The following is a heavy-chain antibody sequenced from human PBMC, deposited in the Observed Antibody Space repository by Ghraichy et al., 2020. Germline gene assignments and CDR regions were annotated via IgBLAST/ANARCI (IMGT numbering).Heavy chain of an antibody. CDR1: GFTFSSYG. V-gene: IGHV3-30*02. J-gene: IGHJ4*02. CDR3: VRDWYSSGWNKLDY. CDR2: IRYDGSNK. D-gene: IGHD6-19*01. Sequence: GESLNISCAASGFTFSSYGMHWVRQAPGKGLEWVAFIRYDGSNKYYGDSVKGRFTISRDNSKNTLHLQMNSLRAEDTAVYYCVRDWYSSGWNKLDYWGQGTLVTVSS.